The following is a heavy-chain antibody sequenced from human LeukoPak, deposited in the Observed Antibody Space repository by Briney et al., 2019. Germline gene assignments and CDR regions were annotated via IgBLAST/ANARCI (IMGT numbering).Heavy chain of an antibody. CDR1: GYTFTGYY. CDR3: ASHSMVRGVTSFDY. CDR2: INPNSGGT. D-gene: IGHD3-10*01. V-gene: IGHV1-2*02. J-gene: IGHJ4*02. Sequence: GASVKVSCKASGYTFTGYYMHWVRQAPGQGLEWMGWINPNSGGTNYAQKFQGRVTMTRDTSISIAYMELSRLRSDDTAVYYCASHSMVRGVTSFDYWGQGTLVTVSS.